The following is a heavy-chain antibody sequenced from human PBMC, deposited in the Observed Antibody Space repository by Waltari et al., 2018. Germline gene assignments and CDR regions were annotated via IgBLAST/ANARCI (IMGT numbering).Heavy chain of an antibody. CDR2: IKQDGSGE. V-gene: IGHV3-7*01. CDR3: ARPPPGVVADAYDY. D-gene: IGHD2-15*01. CDR1: GFTFGSFW. Sequence: VQLVQSGGGLVQPGGSQRLSCIGSGFTFGSFWMGWVRQAPGKGLEVGANIKQDGSGEYYVDSVKGRFTISRDNAKKSLYLQMNSLRVEDTAVYYCARPPPGVVADAYDYWGQGTLVTVSS. J-gene: IGHJ4*02.